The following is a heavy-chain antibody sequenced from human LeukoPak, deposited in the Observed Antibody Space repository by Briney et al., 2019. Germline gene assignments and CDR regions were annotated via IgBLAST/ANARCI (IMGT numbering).Heavy chain of an antibody. J-gene: IGHJ2*01. D-gene: IGHD6-13*01. V-gene: IGHV3-7*01. CDR2: IKQDGGEK. CDR1: GLTFSSYW. CDR3: ARRIAGTATGGYFEP. Sequence: HTGGSLRLSCVASGLTFSSYWMSWVRQAPGKGLEWVANIKQDGGEKYYVDSVVGRFTISRDNAKNSLYLQMYSLRADDTAVYYCARRIAGTATGGYFEPWGRGTLVSVSS.